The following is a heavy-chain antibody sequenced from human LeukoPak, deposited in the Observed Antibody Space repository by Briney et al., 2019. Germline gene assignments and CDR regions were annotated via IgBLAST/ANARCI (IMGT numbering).Heavy chain of an antibody. V-gene: IGHV1-69*01. Sequence: SVKVSCKASGGTFSSYAISWVRQAPGQGLEWMGGIIPIFGTANYAQKFQGRVAITADESTSTAYMELSSLRSEDTAVYYCASGVVVAATQRFDYWGQGTLVTVSS. CDR2: IIPIFGTA. CDR1: GGTFSSYA. CDR3: ASGVVVAATQRFDY. J-gene: IGHJ4*02. D-gene: IGHD2-15*01.